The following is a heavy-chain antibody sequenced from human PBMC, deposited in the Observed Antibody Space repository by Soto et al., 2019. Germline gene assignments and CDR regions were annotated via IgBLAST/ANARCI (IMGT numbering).Heavy chain of an antibody. D-gene: IGHD3-3*01. CDR3: ARGAYYDFWSGYTPALNYYYYYGMDV. J-gene: IGHJ6*02. V-gene: IGHV4-59*01. CDR2: IYYSGST. Sequence: PSETLSLTCTVSGGSISSYYWSWIRQPPGKGLEWIGYIYYSGSTNYNPSLKSRVTISVDTSKNQFSLKLSSVTAADTAVYYCARGAYYDFWSGYTPALNYYYYYGMDVWGQGTTVTV. CDR1: GGSISSYY.